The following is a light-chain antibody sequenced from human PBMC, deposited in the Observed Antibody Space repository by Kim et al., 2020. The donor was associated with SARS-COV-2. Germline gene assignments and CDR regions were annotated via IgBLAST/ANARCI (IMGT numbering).Light chain of an antibody. Sequence: QSALTQPRSVSGSPGQSVTISCTGTSSDVGGYEYVSWYQQHPGKAPKLMIYDVNKRPSGVPDRFSGSKSVSTASLTISGLQTEDEADYYCCSYAGSNTWGFGGGTQLTVL. CDR3: CSYAGSNTWG. J-gene: IGLJ3*02. CDR2: DVN. V-gene: IGLV2-11*01. CDR1: SSDVGGYEY.